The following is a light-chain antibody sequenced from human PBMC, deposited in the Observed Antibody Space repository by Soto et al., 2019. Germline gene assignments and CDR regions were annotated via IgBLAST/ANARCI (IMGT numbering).Light chain of an antibody. CDR2: DAS. V-gene: IGKV1-5*01. CDR3: QQYNSYWVT. J-gene: IGKJ5*01. CDR1: HSVSSW. Sequence: DIQMTQSPSTLSASVGDRFTMTCRASHSVSSWLAWYQQKPGKAPKLLIYDASSLESGVPSRFSGSGSGTEFTLTISSLQPDDFATYYCQQYNSYWVTFGQGTRLEIK.